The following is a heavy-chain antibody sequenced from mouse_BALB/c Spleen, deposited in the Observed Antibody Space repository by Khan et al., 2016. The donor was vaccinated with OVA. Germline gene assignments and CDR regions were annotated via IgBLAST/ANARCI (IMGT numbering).Heavy chain of an antibody. V-gene: IGHV1S136*01. Sequence: EVQLQESGPELVKPGASVKMSCKASGYTFTSYVMHWVKQKPGLGLEWIGYIYPFNDDTKYNEKFKGKATLTSDRSSSTAYMELSSLTSEDSAVXYCSPVGTYYVSFDYWGQGTLVTVSA. D-gene: IGHD1-1*01. J-gene: IGHJ3*01. CDR2: IYPFNDDT. CDR3: SPVGTYYVSFDY. CDR1: GYTFTSYV.